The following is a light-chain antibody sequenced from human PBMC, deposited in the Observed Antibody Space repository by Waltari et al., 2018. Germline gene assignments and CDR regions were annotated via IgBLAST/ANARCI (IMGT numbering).Light chain of an antibody. CDR1: QSVSDW. CDR2: EAS. Sequence: DIQMTQSPSTLSASVGDTVTITCRASQSVSDWLAWSQHKPGKAPKVLIYEASSLKSGVPSRFSGSGSGTEFTLTISSLQPDDFATYYCQQYNDYGTWTFGQGTKVEIK. J-gene: IGKJ1*01. CDR3: QQYNDYGTWT. V-gene: IGKV1-5*03.